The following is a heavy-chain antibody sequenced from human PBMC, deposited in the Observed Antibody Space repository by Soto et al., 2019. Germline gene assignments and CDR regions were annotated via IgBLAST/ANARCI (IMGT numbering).Heavy chain of an antibody. D-gene: IGHD6-13*01. Sequence: GGSLRLSCAASGFTVSSNYMSWVRQAPGKGLEWVSAISTAVGATYCADSVKGRFTISRDDSNNTLYLQMDSLRAEDTAVYYCAKDRTAAARNFDYWGQGTLVTVSS. J-gene: IGHJ4*02. CDR1: GFTVSSNY. V-gene: IGHV3-53*01. CDR2: ISTAVGAT. CDR3: AKDRTAAARNFDY.